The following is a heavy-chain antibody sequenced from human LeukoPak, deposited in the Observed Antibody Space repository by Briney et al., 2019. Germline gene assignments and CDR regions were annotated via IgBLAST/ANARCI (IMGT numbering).Heavy chain of an antibody. V-gene: IGHV5-51*01. CDR3: ARQERDGYSYGLYYFDY. J-gene: IGHJ4*02. Sequence: GESLKISCKGSGYSFTSYWIGWVRQMPGKGLEWMGIIYPGDSDTRCSPSFQGQVTISADKSISTAYLQWSSLRASDTAMYYCARQERDGYSYGLYYFDYWGQGTLVTVSS. D-gene: IGHD5-18*01. CDR2: IYPGDSDT. CDR1: GYSFTSYW.